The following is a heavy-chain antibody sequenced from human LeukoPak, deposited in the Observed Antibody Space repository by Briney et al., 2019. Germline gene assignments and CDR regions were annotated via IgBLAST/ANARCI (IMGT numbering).Heavy chain of an antibody. CDR1: GGTFSSYA. J-gene: IGHJ6*02. Sequence: SVKVSCKASGGTFSSYAISWVRQAPGQGLEWMGGIIPIFDTANYAQKFQGRVTITADESTSTAYMELSSLRSEDTAVYYCARDHLGRYGMDVWGQGTTVTVSS. CDR2: IIPIFDTA. D-gene: IGHD7-27*01. CDR3: ARDHLGRYGMDV. V-gene: IGHV1-69*13.